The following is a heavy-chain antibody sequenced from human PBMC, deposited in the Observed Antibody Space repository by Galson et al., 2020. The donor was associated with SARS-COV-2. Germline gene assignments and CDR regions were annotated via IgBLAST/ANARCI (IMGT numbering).Heavy chain of an antibody. V-gene: IGHV4-39*01. CDR3: ARHHSWGSYPASYFYYGLDV. D-gene: IGHD1-26*01. CDR2: IYYNGST. J-gene: IGHJ6*02. CDR1: GGSISSSIYY. Sequence: SETLSLTCTVSGGSISSSIYYWGWIRQPPGKGLEWIGTIYYNGSTYYNPSLKSRITISVDTSKNQFSLKVNSVTAADTAVHYCARHHSWGSYPASYFYYGLDVWGQGITVTVSS.